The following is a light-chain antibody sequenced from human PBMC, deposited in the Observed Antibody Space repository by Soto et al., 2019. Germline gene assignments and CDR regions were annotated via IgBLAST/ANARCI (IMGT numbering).Light chain of an antibody. CDR1: QSVGGN. V-gene: IGKV3-15*01. Sequence: EIVMTQSPAPLSVSPGARATLSCRASQSVGGNLAWYQQKPGQAPRILIYGASTRATGVPARFSGSGSGTEFTLTISSLQSEDFAVYYCQQYSNWPRGTFGQGTKVEIK. J-gene: IGKJ1*01. CDR2: GAS. CDR3: QQYSNWPRGT.